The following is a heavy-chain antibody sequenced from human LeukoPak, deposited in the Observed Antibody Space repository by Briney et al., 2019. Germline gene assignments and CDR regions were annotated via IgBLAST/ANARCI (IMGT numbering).Heavy chain of an antibody. J-gene: IGHJ3*02. CDR3: ARRRPFDI. CDR1: GGSISSFY. Sequence: PSETLSLTCTVSGGSISSFYWSWIRQPPGKGLEWIGEINHSGSTNYNPSLKSRVTISVDTSKNQFSLKLSSVTAADTAVYYCARRRPFDIWGQGTMVTVSS. CDR2: INHSGST. V-gene: IGHV4-34*01.